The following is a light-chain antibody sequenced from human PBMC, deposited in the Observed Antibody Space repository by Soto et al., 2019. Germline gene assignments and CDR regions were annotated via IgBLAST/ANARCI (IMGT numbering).Light chain of an antibody. CDR2: GAS. V-gene: IGKV3-15*01. J-gene: IGKJ5*01. CDR1: QSVSSK. Sequence: EELMTQSPATLSVSPGARSTLSCRAIQSVSSKLAWYQQKPGQAPRLLIYGASTRATDIPARFSGSGSGTEFTLSISSLQSEDFAVYYCQQYNSWPPTFGQGTRLEIK. CDR3: QQYNSWPPT.